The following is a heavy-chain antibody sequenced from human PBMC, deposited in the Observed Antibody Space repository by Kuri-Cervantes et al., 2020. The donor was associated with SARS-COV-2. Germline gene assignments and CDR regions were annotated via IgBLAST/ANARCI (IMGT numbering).Heavy chain of an antibody. J-gene: IGHJ1*01. V-gene: IGHV4-34*01. CDR3: ARHRPTSGYFQH. CDR2: INHSGST. D-gene: IGHD2-2*01. Sequence: SETLSLTCAVYGGSFSGYYWSWIRQPPGKGLEWIGEINHSGSTNYNPSLKSRVTISVDTSKNQFSLKLSSVTAADTAVYYRARHRPTSGYFQHWGQGTLVTVSS. CDR1: GGSFSGYY.